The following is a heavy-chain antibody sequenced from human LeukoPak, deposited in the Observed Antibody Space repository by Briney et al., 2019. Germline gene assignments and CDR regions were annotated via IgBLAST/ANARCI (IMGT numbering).Heavy chain of an antibody. Sequence: SVKVSCKASGGTFSSYAISWVRQAPGQGLEWMGGIIPIFGTANYAQKFQGRVTITADESTSTAYMELSSLRSEDTAVYYCARDFSPDHRSYYFDYWGQGTLVTVSS. CDR3: ARDFSPDHRSYYFDY. CDR1: GGTFSSYA. CDR2: IIPIFGTA. V-gene: IGHV1-69*13. J-gene: IGHJ4*02. D-gene: IGHD1-14*01.